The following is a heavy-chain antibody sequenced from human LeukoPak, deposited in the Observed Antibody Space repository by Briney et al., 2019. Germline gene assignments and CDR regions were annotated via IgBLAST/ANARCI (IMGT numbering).Heavy chain of an antibody. CDR2: MSYDGSNE. D-gene: IGHD3-22*01. CDR3: ARDLFYYDTTGYLDY. J-gene: IGHJ4*02. Sequence: PGGSLRLSCAASGVTFSSYAMHWVRQAPGKGLEWVAVMSYDGSNEYYADSVKGRFTISRDISINTLFLQMNSLRPEDTAVYYCARDLFYYDTTGYLDYWGQGTLVTVSS. CDR1: GVTFSSYA. V-gene: IGHV3-30*01.